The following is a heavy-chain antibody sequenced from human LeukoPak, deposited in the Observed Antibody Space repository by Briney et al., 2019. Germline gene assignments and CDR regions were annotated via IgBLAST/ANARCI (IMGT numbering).Heavy chain of an antibody. Sequence: SETLSLTCTVSGVSISSTSFFWGLIRQSPGKGLEWIGSIYHSGSTYYNPSLKSRVTISVDTSKNQFSLKLSSVTAADTAVYYCARDGRWGAAADAFDIWGQGTMVTVSS. D-gene: IGHD6-13*01. CDR1: GVSISSTSFF. V-gene: IGHV4-39*07. CDR2: IYHSGST. J-gene: IGHJ3*02. CDR3: ARDGRWGAAADAFDI.